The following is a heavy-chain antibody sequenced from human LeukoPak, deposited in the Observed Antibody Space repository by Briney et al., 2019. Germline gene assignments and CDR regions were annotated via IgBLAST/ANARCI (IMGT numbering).Heavy chain of an antibody. V-gene: IGHV3-11*01. D-gene: IGHD4-17*01. J-gene: IGHJ5*02. CDR1: GFTFEDYH. CDR3: ARAGTSTVTTRWFDP. Sequence: GGSLRLSCAASGFTFEDYHMNWIRQAPGKGLQWVSYISSSGANIHYADSVKGRFTISRDNAKNSLYLQMNSLRAEDTAVYYCARAGTSTVTTRWFDPWGQGTLVTVSS. CDR2: ISSSGANI.